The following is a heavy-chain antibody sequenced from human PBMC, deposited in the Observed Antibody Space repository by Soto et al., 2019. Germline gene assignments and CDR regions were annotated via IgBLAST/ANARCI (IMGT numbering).Heavy chain of an antibody. Sequence: SETLSLTCTVSGVSISTYYWSWIRQPPGKGLEWIGYMYYSGSTTFNPSLKSRVTTSVDTTKNQISLKLRSVTAADTAVYYCARDLGGPYDYWGQGILVTVSS. D-gene: IGHD3-10*01. CDR2: MYYSGST. CDR1: GVSISTYY. J-gene: IGHJ4*02. CDR3: ARDLGGPYDY. V-gene: IGHV4-59*01.